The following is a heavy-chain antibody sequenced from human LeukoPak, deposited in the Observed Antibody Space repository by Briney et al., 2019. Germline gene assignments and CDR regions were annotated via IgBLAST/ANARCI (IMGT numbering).Heavy chain of an antibody. Sequence: GGSLRLSCAASGFTFSSYAMSWVRQAPGKGLEWVSAISGSGGSTYYADSVKGRFTISRDNSKNTLYLQMNSLRAEDTAVYYCTKDTHFDWSYDYWGQGTLVTVSS. V-gene: IGHV3-23*01. CDR1: GFTFSSYA. D-gene: IGHD3-9*01. CDR2: ISGSGGST. J-gene: IGHJ4*02. CDR3: TKDTHFDWSYDY.